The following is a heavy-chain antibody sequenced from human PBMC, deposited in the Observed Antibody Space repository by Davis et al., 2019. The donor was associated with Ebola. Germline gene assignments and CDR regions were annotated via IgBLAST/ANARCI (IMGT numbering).Heavy chain of an antibody. CDR2: ISYDGSNK. D-gene: IGHD3-16*01. CDR1: GFTFSSYG. J-gene: IGHJ4*02. V-gene: IGHV3-30*18. Sequence: PGGSLRLSCAASGFTFSSYGMHWVRQAPGKGLEWVAVISYDGSNKYYADSVKGRFTISRDNSKNTLYLQMNSLRAEDTAVYYCAKVGGSRGYWGQGTLVTVSS. CDR3: AKVGGSRGY.